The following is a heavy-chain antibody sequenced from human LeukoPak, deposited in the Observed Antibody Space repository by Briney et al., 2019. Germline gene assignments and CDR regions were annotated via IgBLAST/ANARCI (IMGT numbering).Heavy chain of an antibody. J-gene: IGHJ4*02. D-gene: IGHD3-22*01. CDR3: AREGYYDSSGYYDY. CDR2: IIPILGIA. CDR1: GGTFSSYA. V-gene: IGHV1-69*04. Sequence: SVKVSCKASGGTFSSYAISWVRQAPGQGLEWMGRIIPILGIANYAQKFQGRVTITADKSTSTAYMELSSLRSEDTAVYCCAREGYYDSSGYYDYWGQGTLVTVSS.